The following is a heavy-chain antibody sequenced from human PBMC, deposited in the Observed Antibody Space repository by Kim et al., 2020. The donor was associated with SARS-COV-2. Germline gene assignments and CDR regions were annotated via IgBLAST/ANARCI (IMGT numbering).Heavy chain of an antibody. CDR1: GGSFSGYY. Sequence: SETLSLTCAVYGGSFSGYYWSWIRQPPGKGLEWIGEINHSGSTNYNPSLKSRVTISVDTSKNQFSLKLSSVTAADTAVYYCARVGLLWFGELLSQIYYYG. D-gene: IGHD3-10*01. V-gene: IGHV4-34*01. CDR2: INHSGST. J-gene: IGHJ6*01. CDR3: ARVGLLWFGELLSQIYYYG.